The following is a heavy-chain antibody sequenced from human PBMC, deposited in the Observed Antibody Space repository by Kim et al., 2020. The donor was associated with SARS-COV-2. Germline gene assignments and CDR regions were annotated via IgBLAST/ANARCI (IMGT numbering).Heavy chain of an antibody. CDR2: IYYSGST. Sequence: SETLSLTCTVSGGSVSSGSYYWSWIRQPPGKGLEWIGDIYYSGSTNYNPSLKSRVTISVDTSKNQFSLKLSSVTAADTAVYYCARVQAYCGGDCYSDYFDYWGQGTLVTVSS. CDR1: GGSVSSGSYY. V-gene: IGHV4-61*01. D-gene: IGHD2-21*01. CDR3: ARVQAYCGGDCYSDYFDY. J-gene: IGHJ4*02.